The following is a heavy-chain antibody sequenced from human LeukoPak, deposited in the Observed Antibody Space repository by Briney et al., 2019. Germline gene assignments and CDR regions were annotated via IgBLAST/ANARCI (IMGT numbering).Heavy chain of an antibody. CDR3: AINSPPNRYCSGGSCYFFDY. Sequence: PSETLSLTCTVSGYSISSGYYWGWIRQPPGKGLEWIGSIYHSGSTYYNPSLKSRVTISVDTSKNQFSLKLSSVTAADTAVYYCAINSPPNRYCSGGSCYFFDYWDQGTLVTVSS. D-gene: IGHD2-15*01. CDR2: IYHSGST. CDR1: GYSISSGYY. J-gene: IGHJ4*02. V-gene: IGHV4-38-2*02.